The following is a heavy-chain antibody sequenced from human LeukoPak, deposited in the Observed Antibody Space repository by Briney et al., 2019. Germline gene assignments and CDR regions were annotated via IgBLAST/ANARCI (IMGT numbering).Heavy chain of an antibody. Sequence: GGSLRLSCAASGFTFSSYGMHWVRQAPGKGLEWVAIISYDGSNKYYADSVQGRFTISRDNSKNTLYLQMDSLRADDTAVYYCAKVREVMFRGPQDYWGQGTLVTVSS. J-gene: IGHJ4*02. D-gene: IGHD3-10*01. CDR1: GFTFSSYG. CDR2: ISYDGSNK. CDR3: AKVREVMFRGPQDY. V-gene: IGHV3-30*18.